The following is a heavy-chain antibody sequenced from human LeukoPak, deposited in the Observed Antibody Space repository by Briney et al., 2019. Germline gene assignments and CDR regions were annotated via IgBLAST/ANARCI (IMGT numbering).Heavy chain of an antibody. CDR2: IWYDGSNK. Sequence: GRSLRLSCAASGFTFSRYGMHWVRQAPGKGLERVAVIWYDGSNKYYADSVKGRFTISRDNSKNTLYLQMNSLRAEDTAVYYCARGGYYFDYWGQGTLVTVSS. D-gene: IGHD2-15*01. J-gene: IGHJ4*02. CDR1: GFTFSRYG. V-gene: IGHV3-33*01. CDR3: ARGGYYFDY.